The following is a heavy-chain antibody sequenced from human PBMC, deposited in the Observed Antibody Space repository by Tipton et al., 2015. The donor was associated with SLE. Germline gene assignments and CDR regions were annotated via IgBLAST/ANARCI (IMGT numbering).Heavy chain of an antibody. V-gene: IGHV4-34*01. CDR3: ARGGIGGYDSFDY. CDR2: INHSGST. D-gene: IGHD5-12*01. J-gene: IGHJ4*02. CDR1: GGSFSGYY. Sequence: TLSLTCAVYGGSFSGYYWSRIRQPPGKGLEWIGEINHSGSTNYNPSLKSRVTISIDTSKNQFSLKLSSVTAADTAVYYCARGGIGGYDSFDYWGQGTLVTVSS.